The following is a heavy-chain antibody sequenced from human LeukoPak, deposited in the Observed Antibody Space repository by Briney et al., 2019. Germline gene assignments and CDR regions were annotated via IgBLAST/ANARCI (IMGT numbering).Heavy chain of an antibody. CDR1: GFTFSSYG. CDR2: VKHDGNTK. CDR3: AKDVLAFCGGDCYSLGY. D-gene: IGHD2-21*02. J-gene: IGHJ4*02. Sequence: GGSLRLSCAASGFTFSSYGMHWVRQAPGKGLDWVTFVKHDGNTKYYADSVKGRFTISRDNSKNTLYLQMNSLRPEDTAVYYCAKDVLAFCGGDCYSLGYWGQGTLVTVSS. V-gene: IGHV3-30*02.